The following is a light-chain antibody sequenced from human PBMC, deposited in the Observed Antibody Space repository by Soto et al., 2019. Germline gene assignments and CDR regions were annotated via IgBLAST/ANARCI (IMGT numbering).Light chain of an antibody. CDR1: QSVSSSY. CDR2: GAS. V-gene: IGKV3-20*01. Sequence: EIVLTQSPGTLSLSPGERATLSCRASQSVSSSYLAWYQHKAGQAPRLLIYGASSRATGIPDRFSGSGSGIDFTVTIIRLEPEDFAVYYCQQYGSSPPVTFGQGTRLEIK. J-gene: IGKJ5*01. CDR3: QQYGSSPPVT.